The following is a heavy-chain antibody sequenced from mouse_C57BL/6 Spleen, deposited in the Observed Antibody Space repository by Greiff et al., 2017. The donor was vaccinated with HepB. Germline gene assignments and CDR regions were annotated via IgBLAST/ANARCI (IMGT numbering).Heavy chain of an antibody. CDR3: ARRFYYDYGGYFDV. V-gene: IGHV1-80*01. CDR2: IYPGDGDT. CDR1: GYAFSSYW. Sequence: LQESGAELVKPGASVKISCKASGYAFSSYWMNWVKQRPGKGLEWIGQIYPGDGDTNYNGKFKGKATLTADKSSSTAYMQLSSLTSEDSAVYFCARRFYYDYGGYFDVWGTGTTVTVSS. D-gene: IGHD2-4*01. J-gene: IGHJ1*03.